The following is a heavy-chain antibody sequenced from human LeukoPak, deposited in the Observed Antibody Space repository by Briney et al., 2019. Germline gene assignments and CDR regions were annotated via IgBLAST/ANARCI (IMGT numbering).Heavy chain of an antibody. CDR1: GGTFSSYA. V-gene: IGHV1-69*05. J-gene: IGHJ4*02. Sequence: GSSVKVSCKASGGTFSSYAISWVRQAPGQGLEWMGGIIPIFGTANYAQKFQGRVTIITDESTSTAYMELSSLRSEDTAVYYCANSRLYSSSSGKAYYFDYWGQGTLVTVSS. D-gene: IGHD6-13*01. CDR3: ANSRLYSSSSGKAYYFDY. CDR2: IIPIFGTA.